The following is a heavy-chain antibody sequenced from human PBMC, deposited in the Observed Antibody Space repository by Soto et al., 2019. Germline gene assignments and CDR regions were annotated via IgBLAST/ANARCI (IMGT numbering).Heavy chain of an antibody. D-gene: IGHD3-9*01. J-gene: IGHJ4*02. CDR2: IDYIGRA. CDR1: GGSISSDNYF. Sequence: SETLSLTCTVSGGSISSDNYFWSWIRQHPGKGLEWIGYIDYIGRAYYNPSLKSRVTTSVDTSKNQFSLKLSSVTAADTAVYYCARGLTGYWGQGTLVTVSS. CDR3: ARGLTGY. V-gene: IGHV4-31*03.